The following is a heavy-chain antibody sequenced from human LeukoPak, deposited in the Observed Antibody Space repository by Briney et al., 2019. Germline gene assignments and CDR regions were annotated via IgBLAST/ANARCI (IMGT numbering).Heavy chain of an antibody. CDR2: IYYSGSP. J-gene: IGHJ4*02. CDR3: ASSYSSSWVDY. Sequence: SETLSLTCTVSGGSISSRYWSWIRQPPGKGLEWIGYIYYSGSPNYNPSLKSRVTISVDTSKNQFSLKLGSVTAADTAVYYCASSYSSSWVDYWGQGTLVTVSS. CDR1: GGSISSRY. V-gene: IGHV4-59*11. D-gene: IGHD6-13*01.